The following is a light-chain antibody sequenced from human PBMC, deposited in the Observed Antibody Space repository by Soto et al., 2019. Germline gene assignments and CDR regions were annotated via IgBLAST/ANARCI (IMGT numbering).Light chain of an antibody. CDR3: HSYDSSLSGSV. CDR2: RNN. V-gene: IGLV1-40*01. Sequence: QSVLTQPPSVSGAPGQRVTISCTGSSSNIGAGYDVHWYHQLPGTAPKLLIYRNNNRPSGVPDRFSGSKSGTSASLAITGLQAEDEADYYCHSYDSSLSGSVFGGGTKLTVL. J-gene: IGLJ3*02. CDR1: SSNIGAGYD.